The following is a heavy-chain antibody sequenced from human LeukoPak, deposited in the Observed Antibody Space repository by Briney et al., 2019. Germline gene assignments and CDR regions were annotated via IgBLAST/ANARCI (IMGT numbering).Heavy chain of an antibody. J-gene: IGHJ4*02. CDR1: GFSFSRYW. D-gene: IGHD2-21*01. Sequence: PGGSLRLSCEASGFSFSRYWMSWVRQAPGKGLEWVANLKQDGSEKYYVDSVKGRFTISRDNAKSSLYLQMNSLSAEDTAVYYCARGWVKYDFWGQGTLVTVSS. CDR2: LKQDGSEK. V-gene: IGHV3-7*01. CDR3: ARGWVKYDF.